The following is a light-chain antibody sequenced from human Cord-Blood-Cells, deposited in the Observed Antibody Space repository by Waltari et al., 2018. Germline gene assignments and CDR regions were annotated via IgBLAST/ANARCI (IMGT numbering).Light chain of an antibody. CDR1: QSISSY. CDR3: QQSYSTP. CDR2: AAS. V-gene: IGKV1-39*01. J-gene: IGKJ4*01. Sequence: DIQMTQSPSSLSVSVGDRVTITCRASQSISSYLNWYQQKPGKAPKLLIYAASSLQSGVPSRFSGSGSGTDFTLTISSLQPEDFATYYCQQSYSTPFGGGTKVEIK.